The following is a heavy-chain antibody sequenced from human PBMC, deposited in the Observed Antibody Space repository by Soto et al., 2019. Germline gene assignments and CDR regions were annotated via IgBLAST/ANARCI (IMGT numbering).Heavy chain of an antibody. J-gene: IGHJ3*02. CDR2: IIPIFGTA. CDR3: ARLQDDYSNPRNAFDI. D-gene: IGHD4-4*01. Sequence: GASVKVFCKASGGTFSSYAISWVRQAPEPGLEWMGGIIPIFGTANYAQKFQGRVTITADESTSTAYMELSSLRSEDTAVYYCARLQDDYSNPRNAFDIWGQGTMVTVSS. CDR1: GGTFSSYA. V-gene: IGHV1-69*13.